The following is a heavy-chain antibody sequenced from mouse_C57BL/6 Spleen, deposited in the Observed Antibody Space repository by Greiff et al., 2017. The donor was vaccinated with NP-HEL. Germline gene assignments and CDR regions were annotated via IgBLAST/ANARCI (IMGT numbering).Heavy chain of an antibody. Sequence: QVHVKQPGAELVRPGSSVKLSCKASGYTFTSYWMHWVKQRPIQGLEWIGNIDPSDSETHYNQKFKDKATLTVDKSSSTAYMQLSSLTSEDSAVYYCARGWLLTDYWGQGTTLTVSS. CDR3: ARGWLLTDY. V-gene: IGHV1-52*01. CDR2: IDPSDSET. D-gene: IGHD2-3*01. CDR1: GYTFTSYW. J-gene: IGHJ2*01.